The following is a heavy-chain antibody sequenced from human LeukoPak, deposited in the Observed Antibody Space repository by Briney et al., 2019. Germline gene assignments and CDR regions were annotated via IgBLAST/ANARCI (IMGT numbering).Heavy chain of an antibody. CDR1: GYTFTSYD. J-gene: IGHJ3*02. V-gene: IGHV1-8*03. CDR3: ARGGSGSLHNDAFDI. Sequence: ASVKVSCKASGYTFTSYDINWVRQATGQGLEWMGWMNPNSGNPGYAQKFQGRVTITRNTSISTAYMELSSLRSEDTAVYYCARGGSGSLHNDAFDIWGQGTMVTVSS. D-gene: IGHD2-15*01. CDR2: MNPNSGNP.